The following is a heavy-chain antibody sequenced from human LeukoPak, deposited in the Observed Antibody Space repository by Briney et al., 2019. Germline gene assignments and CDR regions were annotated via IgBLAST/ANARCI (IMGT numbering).Heavy chain of an antibody. Sequence: GRSLRLSCAASGFTFSSYGMHWVRQAPGKGLEWVAVIWYDGSNKYYADSVKGRFTISRDNSKNTLYLQMNSLRAEDTAVYYCAKDLDYYDSSGYGIDYWGQGTLVTVSS. D-gene: IGHD3-22*01. CDR2: IWYDGSNK. CDR3: AKDLDYYDSSGYGIDY. V-gene: IGHV3-33*06. J-gene: IGHJ4*02. CDR1: GFTFSSYG.